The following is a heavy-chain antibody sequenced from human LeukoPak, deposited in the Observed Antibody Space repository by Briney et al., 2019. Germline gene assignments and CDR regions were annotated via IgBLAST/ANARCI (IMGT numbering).Heavy chain of an antibody. CDR2: IIPIFGTA. V-gene: IGHV1-69*13. D-gene: IGHD3-9*01. CDR3: ARRLLRYFDYYYYGMDV. J-gene: IGHJ6*02. CDR1: GGTFSSYA. Sequence: ASVKVSCKASGGTFSSYAISWVRQAPGQGLEWMGGIIPIFGTANYAQKFQGRVTITADESTSTAYMELSSLRSEDTAVYYCARRLLRYFDYYYYGMDVWGQGTTVTVSS.